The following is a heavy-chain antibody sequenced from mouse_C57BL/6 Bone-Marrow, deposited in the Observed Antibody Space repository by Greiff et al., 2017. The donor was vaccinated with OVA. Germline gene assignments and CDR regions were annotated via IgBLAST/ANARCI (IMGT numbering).Heavy chain of an antibody. Sequence: EVKLMESGPGLVKPSQSLSLTCSVTGYSITSGYYWNWIRQFPGNKLEWMGFISYDGSNNYNPSLKNRISITRDTSKNQFFLTLNSVTTEDTATYYCSRDYYGSSPYYAMDYWGQGTSVTVSS. CDR3: SRDYYGSSPYYAMDY. CDR2: ISYDGSN. D-gene: IGHD1-1*01. CDR1: GYSITSGYY. V-gene: IGHV3-6*01. J-gene: IGHJ4*01.